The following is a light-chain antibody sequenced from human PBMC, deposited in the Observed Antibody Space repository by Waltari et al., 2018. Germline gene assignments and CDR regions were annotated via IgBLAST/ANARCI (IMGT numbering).Light chain of an antibody. CDR2: DVS. CDR3: SSYISSSTLEV. V-gene: IGLV2-14*03. Sequence: QSALTQPASVSGSPGQSITISCTGTSSDVGGYKYVSWYQQHPGKAPKHMIFDVSNRPSGVSNRFSGSKSGNTASLTISGLQAEDESDYYCSSYISSSTLEVFGGGTRLTVL. CDR1: SSDVGGYKY. J-gene: IGLJ3*02.